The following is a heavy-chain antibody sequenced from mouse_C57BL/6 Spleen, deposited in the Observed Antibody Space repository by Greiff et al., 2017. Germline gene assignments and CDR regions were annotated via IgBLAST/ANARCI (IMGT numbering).Heavy chain of an antibody. Sequence: EVKLVESGGGLVKPGGSLKLSCAASGFTFSSYAMSWVRQTPEKRLEWVATISDGGSYTYYPDNVKGRFTISRDNAKNNLYLQMSHLKSEDTAMYYCARDLYYYGSSYDYYAMDYWGQGTSVTVSS. CDR2: ISDGGSYT. CDR3: ARDLYYYGSSYDYYAMDY. J-gene: IGHJ4*01. D-gene: IGHD1-1*01. CDR1: GFTFSSYA. V-gene: IGHV5-4*01.